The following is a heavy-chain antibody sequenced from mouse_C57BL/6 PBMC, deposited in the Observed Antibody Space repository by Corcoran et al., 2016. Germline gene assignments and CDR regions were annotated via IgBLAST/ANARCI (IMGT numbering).Heavy chain of an antibody. CDR1: GYTFTDYY. CDR3: ARWEDYSNLSYYFDY. D-gene: IGHD2-5*01. V-gene: IGHV1-19*01. J-gene: IGHJ2*01. CDR2: INPYNGGT. Sequence: EVQLQQSGPVLVKPGASVKMSCKASGYTFTDYYMNWVKQSHGKSLEWIGVINPYNGGTSYNQKFKGKATLTVDKSSSTAYMELNSLTSEDSAVYYCARWEDYSNLSYYFDYWGQGTTLTVSS.